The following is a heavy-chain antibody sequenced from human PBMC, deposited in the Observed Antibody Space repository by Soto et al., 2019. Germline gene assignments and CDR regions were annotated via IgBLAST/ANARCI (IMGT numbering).Heavy chain of an antibody. Sequence: EVQLLESGGGLVQPGGSLRLSCAASGFTFSSYAMSWVRQAPGKGLEWVSAISGSGSSTYYADSVKGRFTISRDNSKNTLYLQMNSLRAEDTAVYYCAKFTGRSSGYHSDYWGQGTLVTVSS. V-gene: IGHV3-23*01. CDR3: AKFTGRSSGYHSDY. CDR1: GFTFSSYA. J-gene: IGHJ4*02. D-gene: IGHD3-22*01. CDR2: ISGSGSST.